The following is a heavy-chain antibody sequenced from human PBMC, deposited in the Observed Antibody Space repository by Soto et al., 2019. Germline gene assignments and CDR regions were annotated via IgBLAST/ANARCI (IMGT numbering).Heavy chain of an antibody. Sequence: PGGSLRLSCAASGFTFSSYAMSWVRQAPGKGLEWVSAISGSGGSTYYADSVKGRFTISRDNSKNTLYLQMNSLRAEDTGVYYYPLPLLDSSSSSYYYYYVMDVWGQGTTFTGSS. J-gene: IGHJ6*02. D-gene: IGHD6-6*01. CDR2: ISGSGGST. CDR3: PLPLLDSSSSSYYYYYVMDV. CDR1: GFTFSSYA. V-gene: IGHV3-23*01.